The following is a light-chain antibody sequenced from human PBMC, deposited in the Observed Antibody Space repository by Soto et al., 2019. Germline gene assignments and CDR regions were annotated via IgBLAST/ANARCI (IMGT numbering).Light chain of an antibody. J-gene: IGLJ2*01. CDR1: SSDVGAYDY. V-gene: IGLV2-11*01. Sequence: QSALTQPRSVSGSPGQSVTITCTGTSSDVGAYDYVSWCQQHPGKAPKLIIYDVTKRPSGVPDRFSGSKSGITASLTISGLQAEDEADYYCSSYAGRYTGVFGGGTKVTVL. CDR2: DVT. CDR3: SSYAGRYTGV.